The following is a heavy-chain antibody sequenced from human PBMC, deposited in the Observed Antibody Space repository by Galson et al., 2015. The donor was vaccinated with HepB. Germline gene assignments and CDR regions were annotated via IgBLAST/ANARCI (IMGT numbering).Heavy chain of an antibody. CDR1: RHIFTKYS. CDR3: ARGGMATIGGPTFDY. Sequence: SVKVSCKASRHIFTKYSISWVRQAPGQGPEWMGWISVSNGNTKYGQKFQGRVTMTRDTSTNTAYMELRSLRSDDTAVYYCARGGMATIGGPTFDYWGQGTLVTVSS. J-gene: IGHJ4*02. V-gene: IGHV1-18*01. CDR2: ISVSNGNT. D-gene: IGHD5-24*01.